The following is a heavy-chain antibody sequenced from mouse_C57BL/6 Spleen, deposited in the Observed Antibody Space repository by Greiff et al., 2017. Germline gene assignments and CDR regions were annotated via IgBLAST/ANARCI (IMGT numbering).Heavy chain of an antibody. J-gene: IGHJ2*01. CDR1: GFTFSSYG. V-gene: IGHV5-6*01. CDR2: ISSGGSYT. D-gene: IGHD4-1*01. CDR3: ARALGGY. Sequence: DVQLVESGGDLVKPGGSLKLSCAASGFTFSSYGMSWVRQTPDKRLECVATISSGGSYTYYPDSVKGRFTISRDNAKNTLYLQMSSLKSEDTAMYYCARALGGYWGQGTTLTVSS.